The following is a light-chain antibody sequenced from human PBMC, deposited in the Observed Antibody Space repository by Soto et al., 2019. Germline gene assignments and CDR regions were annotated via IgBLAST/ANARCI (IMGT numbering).Light chain of an antibody. CDR3: HLDETIPL. CDR2: WAS. CDR1: HTSTSNRL. J-gene: IGKJ2*01. V-gene: IGKV4-1*01. Sequence: DIVLTQSPDSLAVSLGERATINCTCNHTSTSNRLLAWYQQKSGQPPKLLIYWASLRESGVPDRIRGGGSGTNFTLFISNVQAEDVGTYFCHLDETIPLFGQGTKLEIK.